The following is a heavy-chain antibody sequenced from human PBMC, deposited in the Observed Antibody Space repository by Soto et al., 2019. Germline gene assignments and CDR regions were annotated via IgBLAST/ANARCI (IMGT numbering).Heavy chain of an antibody. CDR1: GGSISSYY. J-gene: IGHJ4*02. V-gene: IGHV4-59*01. Sequence: KTSETLSLTCTVSGGSISSYYWSWIRQPPGKGLEWIGYIYYSGSTNYNPSLKSRVTISVDTSKNQFSLKLSSVTAADTAVYYCARQAALLFRPGLRAHLAYWAPGTMVPVSS. CDR3: ARQAALLFRPGLRAHLAY. CDR2: IYYSGST. D-gene: IGHD6-6*01.